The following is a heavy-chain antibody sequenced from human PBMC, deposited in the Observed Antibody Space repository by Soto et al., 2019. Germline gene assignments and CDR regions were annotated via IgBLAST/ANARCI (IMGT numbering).Heavy chain of an antibody. V-gene: IGHV4-4*07. Sequence: SLTCTVSGASISGFYWSWIRKSAGKGLEWIGRIYATGTTDYNPSLKSRVMMSVDTSKKQFSLKLRSVTAADTAVYYCVRDGTKALRDWLYLSGRGTSVTVSS. CDR3: VRDGTKALRDWLYL. CDR1: GASISGFY. D-gene: IGHD1-1*01. CDR2: IYATGTT. J-gene: IGHJ5*02.